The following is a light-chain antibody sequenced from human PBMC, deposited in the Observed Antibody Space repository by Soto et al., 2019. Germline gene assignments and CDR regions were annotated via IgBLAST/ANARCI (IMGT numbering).Light chain of an antibody. Sequence: QSALTQPASVSGSPGQSITISCTGTSSDVGSYNLASWYQQHPGKAPKLTIYEGSKRPSGVSNRFSGSKSGNTASLTISGLQAEDEADYYCCSYAGSSTFLYVFGTGTKVTVL. CDR1: SSDVGSYNL. CDR2: EGS. J-gene: IGLJ1*01. CDR3: CSYAGSSTFLYV. V-gene: IGLV2-23*03.